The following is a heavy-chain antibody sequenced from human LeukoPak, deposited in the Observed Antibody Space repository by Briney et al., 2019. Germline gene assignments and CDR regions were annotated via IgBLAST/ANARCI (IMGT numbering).Heavy chain of an antibody. D-gene: IGHD6-19*01. V-gene: IGHV4-59*08. CDR2: IYYSGST. Sequence: SETLSLTCTVSGGSISSYYWSWIRQPPGKGLEWIGYIYYSGSTNYNPSLKSRVTISVDTSKNQFSLKLSSVTAADTAVYYCARHGIAVAGYDYWGQGTLATVSS. CDR3: ARHGIAVAGYDY. CDR1: GGSISSYY. J-gene: IGHJ4*02.